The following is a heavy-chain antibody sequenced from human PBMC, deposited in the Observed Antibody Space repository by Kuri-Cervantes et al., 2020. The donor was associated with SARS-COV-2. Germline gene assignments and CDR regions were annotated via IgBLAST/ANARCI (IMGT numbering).Heavy chain of an antibody. CDR1: GYSISSGYY. D-gene: IGHD1-1*01. CDR2: IYHSGST. J-gene: IGHJ3*02. Sequence: SQTLSLTCAVSGYSISSGYYWGWIRQPPGKGLEWIGSIYHSGSTYYNPSLKSRVTISVDTSKNQFSLKLSSVTAADTAVYYCATKANAFDIWGQGTMVTGSS. CDR3: ATKANAFDI. V-gene: IGHV4-38-2*01.